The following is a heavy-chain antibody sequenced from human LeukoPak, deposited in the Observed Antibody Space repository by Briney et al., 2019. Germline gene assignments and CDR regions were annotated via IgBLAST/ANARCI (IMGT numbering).Heavy chain of an antibody. CDR3: ARRAVGNSYYYSMDV. CDR1: GYTFTGYY. CDR2: MNPNSGNT. Sequence: ASVKVSCKASGYTFTGYYMHWVRQAPGQGLEWMGWMNPNSGNTGYAQKFQGRVTITRNTSISTAFMELSSLRSEDTAVYYCARRAVGNSYYYSMDVWGKGTTVTVSS. V-gene: IGHV1-8*03. J-gene: IGHJ6*03. D-gene: IGHD6-19*01.